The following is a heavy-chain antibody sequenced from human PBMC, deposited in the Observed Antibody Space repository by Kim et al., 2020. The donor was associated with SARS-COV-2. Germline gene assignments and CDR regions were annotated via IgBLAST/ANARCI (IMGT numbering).Heavy chain of an antibody. J-gene: IGHJ3*02. Sequence: ASVKVSCKASGYTFTGYYMHWVRQAPGQGLEWMGRINPNSGGTNYAQKFQGRVTMTRDTSISTAYMELSRLRSDDTAVYYCARPSPGIAAAGTGYDAFDIWGQGTMVTVSS. D-gene: IGHD6-13*01. CDR2: INPNSGGT. CDR3: ARPSPGIAAAGTGYDAFDI. V-gene: IGHV1-2*06. CDR1: GYTFTGYY.